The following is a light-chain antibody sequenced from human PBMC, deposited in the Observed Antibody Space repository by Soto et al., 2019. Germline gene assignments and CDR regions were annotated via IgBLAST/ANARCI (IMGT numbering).Light chain of an antibody. V-gene: IGKV3-15*01. J-gene: IGKJ1*01. CDR1: QSVGSN. CDR2: GAS. CDR3: QQYNNWPAT. Sequence: ERVMTQSPATLSVSPGERATLSCRASQSVGSNLAWYQQKPGQAPRLLIFGASSRATGVPARFSGSGSGTEFTLTISSLQSEDFAVYCCQQYNNWPATFGQGTKVDIK.